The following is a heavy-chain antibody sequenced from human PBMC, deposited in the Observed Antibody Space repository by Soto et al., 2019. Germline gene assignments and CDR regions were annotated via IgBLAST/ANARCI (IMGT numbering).Heavy chain of an antibody. D-gene: IGHD7-27*01. V-gene: IGHV3-53*01. J-gene: IGHJ4*03. CDR3: AGGLGSLIGY. Sequence: EVQLVESGGGLIQPGGSLRLSCAASGFTVSSNYMSWVRQAPGKGLEWVSIIYSDGTTYYEDSVKGRFTISRDQSKNPLFLATNSPRAEGTGRYLCAGGLGSLIGYLGQGTLVTVSS. CDR2: IYSDGTT. CDR1: GFTVSSNY.